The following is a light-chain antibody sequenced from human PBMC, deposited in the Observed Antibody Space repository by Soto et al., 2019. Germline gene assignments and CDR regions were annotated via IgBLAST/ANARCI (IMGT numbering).Light chain of an antibody. CDR3: AAWDDSLSVV. Sequence: QSVLAQPPSASGTPGQRVTISCSGSSSNIGRNSVNWYQQLPGTAPRLVIYVNNQRPSGVSARFSGSRSGTTASLAISGLQAEDEADYYCAAWDDSLSVVFGGGTQLTVL. CDR1: SSNIGRNS. J-gene: IGLJ7*01. V-gene: IGLV1-44*01. CDR2: VNN.